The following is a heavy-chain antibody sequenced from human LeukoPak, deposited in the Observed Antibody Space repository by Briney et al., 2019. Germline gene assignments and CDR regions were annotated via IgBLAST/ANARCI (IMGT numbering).Heavy chain of an antibody. J-gene: IGHJ3*02. CDR2: INSDGTR. D-gene: IGHD3-22*01. V-gene: IGHV3-74*01. Sequence: GGSLRLSCAGSGFTFNNSWMHWVRQAPGKGLVWVSRINSDGTRSYADSVKGRFTVSRDNAKNTLFLQMNSLRVEDTAVYFCASPRSGDRGGYHDPCDIWGQGTMVTVSS. CDR3: ASPRSGDRGGYHDPCDI. CDR1: GFTFNNSW.